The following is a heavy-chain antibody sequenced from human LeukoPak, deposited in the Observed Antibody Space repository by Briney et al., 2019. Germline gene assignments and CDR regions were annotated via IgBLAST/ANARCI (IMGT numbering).Heavy chain of an antibody. D-gene: IGHD3-9*01. V-gene: IGHV3-21*04. CDR1: GFTFSSYS. CDR3: ARIDSRLQDAFDI. J-gene: IGHJ3*02. Sequence: GGSLRLSCAAPGFTFSSYSMNWVRQAPGKGLEWVSSISSSSSYIYYADSLKGRFTISRDNAKNSLYLQLNSLRAEDTAVYYCARIDSRLQDAFDIWGQGTMVTVSS. CDR2: ISSSSSYI.